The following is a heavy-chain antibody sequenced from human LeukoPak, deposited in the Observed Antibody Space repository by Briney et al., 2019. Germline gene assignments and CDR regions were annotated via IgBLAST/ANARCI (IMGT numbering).Heavy chain of an antibody. CDR1: GGSISSSNW. D-gene: IGHD2-8*01. Sequence: PSETLSLTCAVSGGSISSSNWWSWVRQPPGKGLEWIGEIYHSGSTNYNPSLKSRVTISVDTSKNQFSLKLSSVTAADTAVYYCARGSPKGYCTNGVCPNYYYGMDVWGQGTTVTVSS. J-gene: IGHJ6*02. V-gene: IGHV4-4*02. CDR3: ARGSPKGYCTNGVCPNYYYGMDV. CDR2: IYHSGST.